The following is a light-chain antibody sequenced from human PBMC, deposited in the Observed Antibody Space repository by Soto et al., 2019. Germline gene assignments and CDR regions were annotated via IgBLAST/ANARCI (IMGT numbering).Light chain of an antibody. J-gene: IGKJ1*01. CDR3: QQTYSTVRT. CDR1: ESISTF. V-gene: IGKV1-39*01. Sequence: DIQMTQSPSSLYASVGDRVTITCRASESISTFLNWYQQKPGKAPKLLIYAGSNLQSGVPSRFSGSGSGTDFTLTLSSLQPEDFATYYCQQTYSTVRTFGQGTKVEI. CDR2: AGS.